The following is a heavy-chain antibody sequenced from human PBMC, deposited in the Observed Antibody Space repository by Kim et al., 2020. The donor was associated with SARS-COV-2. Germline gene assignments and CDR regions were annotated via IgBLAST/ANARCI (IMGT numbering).Heavy chain of an antibody. Sequence: GGSLRLSCAASGFTFSSYWMHWVRQAPGKGLVWVSRINSDGSSTSYADSVKGRFTISRDNAKNTLYLQMNSLRAEDTAVYYCARELMITFGGPVGWFDPWGQGTLVTVSS. D-gene: IGHD3-16*01. CDR1: GFTFSSYW. CDR3: ARELMITFGGPVGWFDP. V-gene: IGHV3-74*01. J-gene: IGHJ5*02. CDR2: INSDGSST.